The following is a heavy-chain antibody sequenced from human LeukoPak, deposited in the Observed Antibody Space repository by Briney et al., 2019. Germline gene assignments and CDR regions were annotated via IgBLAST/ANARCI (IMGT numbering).Heavy chain of an antibody. V-gene: IGHV1-18*04. J-gene: IGHJ5*02. CDR2: ISAYNGNT. D-gene: IGHD6-13*01. CDR1: GYTFTNYY. CDR3: AREGGGIAAAGTDWFDP. Sequence: ASVKVSRKASGYTFTNYYIHWVRQAPGQGLEWMGWISAYNGNTNYAQKLQGRVTMTTDTSTSTAYMELRSLRSDDTAVYYCAREGGGIAAAGTDWFDPWGQGTLVTVSS.